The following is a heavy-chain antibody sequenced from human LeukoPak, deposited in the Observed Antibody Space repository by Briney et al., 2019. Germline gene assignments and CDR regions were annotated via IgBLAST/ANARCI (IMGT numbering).Heavy chain of an antibody. V-gene: IGHV3-7*01. Sequence: PGGSLRLSCAAYGFTFSSYWMSWVRQAPGKGLEWVANIKQDGSEKYYVDSVKGRFTISRDNAKNSLYLQMNSLRAEDTAVYYCASGFVGPTTGQRGDFFDYWGQGTLVTVSS. CDR3: ASGFVGPTTGQRGDFFDY. D-gene: IGHD1-26*01. CDR2: IKQDGSEK. J-gene: IGHJ4*02. CDR1: GFTFSSYW.